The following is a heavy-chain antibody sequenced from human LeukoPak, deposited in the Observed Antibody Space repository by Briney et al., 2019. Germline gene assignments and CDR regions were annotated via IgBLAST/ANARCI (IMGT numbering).Heavy chain of an antibody. CDR3: ARGDYNILTGYYTTYYYFGMDV. Sequence: SETLSLTCAVYGGSISGYYWSWIRQPPGKGLEWIGHITHSGTTSYIPSLKSRVTISVDTSKNRFSLKVSSVTAADTAVYYCARGDYNILTGYYTTYYYFGMDVWGQGTTVTVS. CDR2: ITHSGTT. V-gene: IGHV4-34*01. J-gene: IGHJ6*02. CDR1: GGSISGYY. D-gene: IGHD3-9*01.